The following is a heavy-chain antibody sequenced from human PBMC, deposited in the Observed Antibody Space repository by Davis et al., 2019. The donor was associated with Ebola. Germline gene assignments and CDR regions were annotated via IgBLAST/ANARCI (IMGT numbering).Heavy chain of an antibody. J-gene: IGHJ3*01. Sequence: SETLSLTCTVSGGSISSTTHFWGWIRQPPGKGLEWIGGITNTGSTYYNPSIESRVTISVAPSKNQFSLKLTSLTAADTAVYYCASRPITLVRDGAFDVWGQGTMVSVSS. CDR3: ASRPITLVRDGAFDV. CDR1: GGSISSTTHF. D-gene: IGHD3-10*01. V-gene: IGHV4-39*01. CDR2: ITNTGST.